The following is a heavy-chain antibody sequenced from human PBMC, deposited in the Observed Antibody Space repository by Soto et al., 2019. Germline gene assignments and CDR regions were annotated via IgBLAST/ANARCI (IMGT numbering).Heavy chain of an antibody. CDR3: ARGSSYYYYYMDV. CDR1: GGSFSGYY. CDR2: INHSGST. V-gene: IGHV4-34*01. Sequence: SETLSLTCAVYGGSFSGYYWSWIRQPPGKGLEWIGEINHSGSTNYNPSLKSRVTISVDTYKNQFSLKLSSVTAADTAVYYCARGSSYYYYYMDVWGKGTTVTVSS. J-gene: IGHJ6*03.